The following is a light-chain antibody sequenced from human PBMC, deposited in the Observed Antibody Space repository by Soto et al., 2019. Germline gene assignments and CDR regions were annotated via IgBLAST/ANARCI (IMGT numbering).Light chain of an antibody. CDR1: SSDVGDYNY. Sequence: QSALTQPPSASGTPGQSVTIPCTGTSSDVGDYNYVSWYQQHPGKAPKLMIYEVSRRPSGVPDRFSGSKSGNTASLTVSGLQAEDEADYYCSSYAGSNNFVFGTGTKLTVL. V-gene: IGLV2-8*01. CDR2: EVS. J-gene: IGLJ1*01. CDR3: SSYAGSNNFV.